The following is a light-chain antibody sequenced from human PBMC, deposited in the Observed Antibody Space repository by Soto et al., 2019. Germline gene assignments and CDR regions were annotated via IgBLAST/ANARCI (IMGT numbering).Light chain of an antibody. CDR3: QQINTFPVT. V-gene: IGKV1-9*01. CDR1: QGITSY. Sequence: DIQFTQSPSFLSASIGDRVTITCRASQGITSYLAWYQQRPGKAPKLLIYDASTLQSGVPSRFSGSGSGTEFTLTISSLQPEDFATYYCQQINTFPVTFGGGTKVDIK. CDR2: DAS. J-gene: IGKJ4*01.